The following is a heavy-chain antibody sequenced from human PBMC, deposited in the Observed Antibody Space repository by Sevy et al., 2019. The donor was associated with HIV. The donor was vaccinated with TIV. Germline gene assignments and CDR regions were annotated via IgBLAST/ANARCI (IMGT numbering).Heavy chain of an antibody. CDR2: ISYDGSNK. CDR3: ARDPELYYDFWSGYYRRRFDYYYGMDV. D-gene: IGHD3-3*01. J-gene: IGHJ6*02. Sequence: GGCLRLSCAASGFTFSSYAMRWVRQAPGKGLEWVAVISYDGSNKYYADSVKGRFTISRDNSKNTLYLQMNSLRAEDTAVYYCARDPELYYDFWSGYYRRRFDYYYGMDVWGQGTTVTVSS. V-gene: IGHV3-30-3*01. CDR1: GFTFSSYA.